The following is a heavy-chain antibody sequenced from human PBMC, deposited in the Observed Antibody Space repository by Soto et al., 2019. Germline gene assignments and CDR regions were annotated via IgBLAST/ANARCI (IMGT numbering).Heavy chain of an antibody. CDR3: AKGLGSSGWFSDY. J-gene: IGHJ4*02. V-gene: IGHV3-9*01. CDR2: ISWNSGSI. D-gene: IGHD6-19*01. CDR1: GFTVTDYD. Sequence: PGGSLRLSCAASGFTVTDYDMHWVRQAPGKGLEWVSGISWNSGSIGHADSVKGRFTISRDNAKNSLYLQMNSLRAEDTALYYCAKGLGSSGWFSDYWGQGTLVTVS.